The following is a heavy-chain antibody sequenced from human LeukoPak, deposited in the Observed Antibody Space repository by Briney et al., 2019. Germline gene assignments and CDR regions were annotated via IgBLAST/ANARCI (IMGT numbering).Heavy chain of an antibody. J-gene: IGHJ1*01. V-gene: IGHV3-74*01. D-gene: IGHD6-6*01. CDR1: GLTFSSYW. CDR3: ARVVRPYGAEYFQH. Sequence: PGGSLRLSCAASGLTFSSYWMHWVRQAPGKGLVWVSRINSDGSSTSYADSVKGRFTISRDNAKNTLYLQMNSLRAEDTAVYYCARVVRPYGAEYFQHWGQGTLVTVSS. CDR2: INSDGSST.